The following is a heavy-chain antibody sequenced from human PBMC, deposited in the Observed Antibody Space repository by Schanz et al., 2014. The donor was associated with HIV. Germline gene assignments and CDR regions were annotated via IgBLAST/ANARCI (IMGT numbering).Heavy chain of an antibody. Sequence: VQLVESGGGVVQPGRSLRLSCAASGFTFSTYGMHWVRQGPGKGLEWVAFISYDGSNKYYADSVKGRFTISRDNSKNTLFLQMNILRGEDTAVYYCARVANWDYYGMDVWGRGTTVTVSS. CDR3: ARVANWDYYGMDV. D-gene: IGHD3-16*01. J-gene: IGHJ6*02. V-gene: IGHV3-30*03. CDR2: ISYDGSNK. CDR1: GFTFSTYG.